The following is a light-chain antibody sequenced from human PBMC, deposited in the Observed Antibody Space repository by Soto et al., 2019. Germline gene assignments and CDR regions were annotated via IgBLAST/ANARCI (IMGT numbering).Light chain of an antibody. J-gene: IGKJ2*01. CDR1: QSVSSN. CDR3: QQYKSWLYT. V-gene: IGKV3-15*01. CDR2: DAS. Sequence: EIVMTQSPATLSVSPGERATLSFRASQSVSSNLAWYQQQPGQPPRLLIYDASTRATDIPARFSGSGSGTEFTLTISSLQSEDFAVYYCQQYKSWLYTFGQGTKLEIK.